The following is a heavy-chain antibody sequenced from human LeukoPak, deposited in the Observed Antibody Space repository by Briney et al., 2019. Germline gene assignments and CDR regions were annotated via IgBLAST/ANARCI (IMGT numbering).Heavy chain of an antibody. Sequence: GGSLRLSCAASGFTFSSYWMSWVRQAPGKGLEWVANIKQDGSEKYYVDSVKGRFTITRDNAKNSLYLQMNSLRAEDTAVYYCASAGRYCSSTSCLDAFDIWGQGTMVTVSS. V-gene: IGHV3-7*01. CDR3: ASAGRYCSSTSCLDAFDI. CDR1: GFTFSSYW. CDR2: IKQDGSEK. J-gene: IGHJ3*02. D-gene: IGHD2-2*01.